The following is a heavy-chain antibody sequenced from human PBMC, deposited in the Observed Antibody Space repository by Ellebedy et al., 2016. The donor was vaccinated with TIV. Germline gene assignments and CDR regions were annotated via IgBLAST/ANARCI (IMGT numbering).Heavy chain of an antibody. Sequence: SETLSLTCAVYGGSISSYYWSWIRQPPGKGLEWIGYIYYSGSTNYNPSLKSRVTISVDTSKNQFSLKLSSVTAADTAVYYCARSAARSYYYYYYGMDVWGQGTTVTVSS. V-gene: IGHV4-59*01. CDR2: IYYSGST. CDR1: GGSISSYY. D-gene: IGHD6-6*01. J-gene: IGHJ6*02. CDR3: ARSAARSYYYYYYGMDV.